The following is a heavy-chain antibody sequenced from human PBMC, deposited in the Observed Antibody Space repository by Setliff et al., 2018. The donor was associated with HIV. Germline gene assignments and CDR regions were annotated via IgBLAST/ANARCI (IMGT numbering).Heavy chain of an antibody. V-gene: IGHV4-34*01. D-gene: IGHD6-6*01. Sequence: SETLSLTCAVYGGSFSDYYWSWIRQPPGKGLEWIGEIYHSGSTIYNPSLKSRVTISVDTSKNQFSLKLSSVTAADTAVYYCARRPYYFDSWGQGTLVPSPQ. CDR3: ARRPYYFDS. CDR1: GGSFSDYY. CDR2: IYHSGST. J-gene: IGHJ4*02.